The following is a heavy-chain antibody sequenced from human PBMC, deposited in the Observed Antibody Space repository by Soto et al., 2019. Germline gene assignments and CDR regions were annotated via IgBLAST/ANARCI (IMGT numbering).Heavy chain of an antibody. V-gene: IGHV1-69*13. CDR1: GGTFSSYA. D-gene: IGHD3-10*01. J-gene: IGHJ5*02. CDR2: IIPIFGTA. Sequence: SVKVSCKASGGTFSSYAISWVRQAPGQGLEWMGGIIPIFGTANYAQKFQGRVTTTADESTSTAYMELSSLRSEDTAVYYCALPGSGSYYLPNNWFDPWGQGTLVTVSS. CDR3: ALPGSGSYYLPNNWFDP.